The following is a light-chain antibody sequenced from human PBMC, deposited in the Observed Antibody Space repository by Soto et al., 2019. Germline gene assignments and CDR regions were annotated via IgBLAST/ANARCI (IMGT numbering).Light chain of an antibody. Sequence: QSALTQPPSASGTPGQRVTISCSGSSSSIGSNTVNWYQQLPGTAPKLLIYRNNQRPSGVPDRFSGSKSGTSASLAISGLQSEDEADHYCAAWDDSLNGPVFGTGTKVTVL. CDR3: AAWDDSLNGPV. CDR1: SSSIGSNT. CDR2: RNN. J-gene: IGLJ1*01. V-gene: IGLV1-44*01.